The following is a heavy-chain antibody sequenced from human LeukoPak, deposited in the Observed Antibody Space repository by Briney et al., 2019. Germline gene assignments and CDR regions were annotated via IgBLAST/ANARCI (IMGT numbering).Heavy chain of an antibody. V-gene: IGHV1-69*05. D-gene: IGHD5-12*01. CDR2: IIPIFGTA. J-gene: IGHJ4*02. CDR3: SARYSGYDNFDY. Sequence: ASVKVSCKASGGTFSSYAISWVRQAPGQGLAWMEGIIPIFGTANYAQKFQGRVTITTDESTSTAYMELSSLRSEDRAVYYCSARYSGYDNFDYWGQGTLVTVSS. CDR1: GGTFSSYA.